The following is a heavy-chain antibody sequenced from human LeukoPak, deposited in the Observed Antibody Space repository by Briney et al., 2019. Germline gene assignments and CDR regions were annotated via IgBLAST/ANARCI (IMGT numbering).Heavy chain of an antibody. Sequence: GGSLRLSCAASGFTFSAYSMNWVRQTPGKGLEWVSSISDRSTYIYYADSVKGRFTISRDNAKNSLYLQMNSLRAEDTAVYYCARGYGPQGFQHWGQGTLVTVSS. CDR1: GFTFSAYS. CDR2: ISDRSTYI. D-gene: IGHD4-17*01. J-gene: IGHJ1*01. V-gene: IGHV3-21*01. CDR3: ARGYGPQGFQH.